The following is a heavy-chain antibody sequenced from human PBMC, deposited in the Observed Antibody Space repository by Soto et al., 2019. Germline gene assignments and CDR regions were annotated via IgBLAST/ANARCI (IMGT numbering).Heavy chain of an antibody. CDR1: GFTFSSYG. CDR2: IWYDGSNK. CDR3: ARDPRRITIFGVSPKGLDP. V-gene: IGHV3-33*01. D-gene: IGHD3-3*01. Sequence: GSLRLSCAASGFTFSSYGMHWVRQAPGKGLEWVAVIWYDGSNKYYADSVKGRFTISRDNSKNTLYLQMNSLRAEDTAVYYCARDPRRITIFGVSPKGLDPWGQGTLVTAPQ. J-gene: IGHJ5*02.